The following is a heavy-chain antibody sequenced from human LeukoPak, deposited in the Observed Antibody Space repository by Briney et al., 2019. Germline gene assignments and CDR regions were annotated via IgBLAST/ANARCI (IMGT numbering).Heavy chain of an antibody. V-gene: IGHV3-23*01. CDR3: AKDMELAS. Sequence: GGSLRLSCEASGFSFSRYEMNWVRQAPGKGLEWVSLISSSGANAYYADSVKGRFTISRDNSKNTLYLQMNNLRGEDTAEYYCAKDMELASWGQGTLVTVSS. J-gene: IGHJ5*02. D-gene: IGHD1-26*01. CDR2: ISSSGANA. CDR1: GFSFSRYE.